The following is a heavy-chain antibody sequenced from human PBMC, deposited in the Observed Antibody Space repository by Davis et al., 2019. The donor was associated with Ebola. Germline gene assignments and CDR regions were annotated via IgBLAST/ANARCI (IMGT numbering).Heavy chain of an antibody. CDR1: GFTFSSYW. Sequence: GESLKISCAASGFTFSSYWMHWVRQAPGKGMEWVAAISYDGSNKYYADSVKGRFTISRDNSKNTLYLQMNSLRAEDTAVYYCAKSDRLGYWGQGTLVTVSS. D-gene: IGHD1-26*01. CDR3: AKSDRLGY. J-gene: IGHJ4*02. V-gene: IGHV3-30*18. CDR2: ISYDGSNK.